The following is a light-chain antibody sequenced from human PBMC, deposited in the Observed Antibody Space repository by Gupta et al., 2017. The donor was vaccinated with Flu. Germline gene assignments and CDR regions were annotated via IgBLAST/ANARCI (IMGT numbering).Light chain of an antibody. V-gene: IGLV1-44*01. CDR2: SNN. J-gene: IGLJ3*02. Sequence: QSVLTQPPPASGTPGQRVTLSCSGSSSNIGSNTVNWYQQLPGTAPKLLIYSNNHRPSGVPDRFSGSKSGTSASLAISGLRSEDEAEYYCSAWEDSLNGSVFGGGTKLTVL. CDR3: SAWEDSLNGSV. CDR1: SSNIGSNT.